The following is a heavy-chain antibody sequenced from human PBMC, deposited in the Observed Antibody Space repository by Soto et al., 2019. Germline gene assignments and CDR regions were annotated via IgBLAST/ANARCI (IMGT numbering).Heavy chain of an antibody. D-gene: IGHD3-9*01. V-gene: IGHV4-4*02. Sequence: SSETLSLTCAVSGDSISSTYWWSWVRQPPGKGLEWIGEIYHTGSTNYNPSLKSRVTISVDKSKNQFSLKLSSVTAADTAFYYCARKGYFDWLYFDYWGQGTLVTVSS. CDR3: ARKGYFDWLYFDY. CDR2: IYHTGST. CDR1: GDSISSTYW. J-gene: IGHJ4*02.